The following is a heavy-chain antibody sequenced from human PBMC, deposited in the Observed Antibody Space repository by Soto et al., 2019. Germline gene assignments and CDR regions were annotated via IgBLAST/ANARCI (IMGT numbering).Heavy chain of an antibody. CDR3: AIDTGSSGFSSSWYVVY. J-gene: IGHJ4*02. D-gene: IGHD6-13*01. V-gene: IGHV3-30*03. CDR1: GFTFSSYG. CDR2: ISYDGSNK. Sequence: GGSLRLSCAASGFTFSSYGMHWVRQAPGKGLEWVAVISYDGSNKYYADSVKGRFTISRDNSKNTLYLQMNSLRAEDTAVYYCAIDTGSSGFSSSWYVVYWGQGTLVTVSS.